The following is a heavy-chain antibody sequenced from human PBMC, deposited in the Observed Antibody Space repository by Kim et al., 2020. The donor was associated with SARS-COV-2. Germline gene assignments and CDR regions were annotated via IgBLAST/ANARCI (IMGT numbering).Heavy chain of an antibody. CDR2: ISSSGSYI. J-gene: IGHJ5*02. CDR3: AREENYYDSSGYSA. CDR1: GFTFSSYS. Sequence: GGSLRLSCAASGFTFSSYSMNWVRQAPGKGLEWVSSISSSGSYIYYADSVKGRFTISRDNAKNSLYLQMNSLRAEDTAVYYCAREENYYDSSGYSAWGQGTLVTVSS. D-gene: IGHD3-22*01. V-gene: IGHV3-21*01.